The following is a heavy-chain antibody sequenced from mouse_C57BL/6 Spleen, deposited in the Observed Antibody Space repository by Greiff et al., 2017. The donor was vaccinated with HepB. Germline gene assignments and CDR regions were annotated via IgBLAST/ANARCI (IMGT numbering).Heavy chain of an antibody. V-gene: IGHV3-8*01. CDR1: GYSITSDY. CDR3: ARYYDYFDN. D-gene: IGHD2-3*01. J-gene: IGHJ2*01. Sequence: EVKLMESGPGLAKPSQTLSLTCSVTGYSITSDYWNWIRIFPGNKLEYMGYISYSGSTYYNPSIKSRIAITRDTSKKQYSRQLNSVTTENTATYYSARYYDYFDNWGQGTTLTVSS. CDR2: ISYSGST.